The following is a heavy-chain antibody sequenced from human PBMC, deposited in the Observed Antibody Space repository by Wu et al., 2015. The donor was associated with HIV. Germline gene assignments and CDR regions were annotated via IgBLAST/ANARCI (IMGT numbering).Heavy chain of an antibody. CDR1: GDTFSSYS. CDR3: ARDEGELGSGRYYIAY. CDR2: IIPIFGIV. D-gene: IGHD3-10*01. J-gene: IGHJ4*02. Sequence: QVQLLQSGAEVKNPGSSVRVSCKASGDTFSSYSFNWVRQAPGQGLEWLGRIIPIFGIVDYAQKFQGRVTITADESTSTAYMEVISLRSDDTAVYFCARDEGELGSGRYYIAYWGQGTLVTVSS. V-gene: IGHV1-69*13.